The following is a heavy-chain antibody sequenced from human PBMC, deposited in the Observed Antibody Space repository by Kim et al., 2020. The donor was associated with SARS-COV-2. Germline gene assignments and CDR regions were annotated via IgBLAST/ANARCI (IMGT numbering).Heavy chain of an antibody. Sequence: YIYYADAIKGRFTIARDNAKHSLYLQMNSLRAEDTAVYYCARGAAADAFDIWGQGTVVTVSS. CDR2: YI. J-gene: IGHJ3*02. V-gene: IGHV3-21*01. D-gene: IGHD6-13*01. CDR3: ARGAAADAFDI.